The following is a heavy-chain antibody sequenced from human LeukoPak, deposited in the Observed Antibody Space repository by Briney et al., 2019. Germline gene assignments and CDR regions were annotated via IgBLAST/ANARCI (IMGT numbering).Heavy chain of an antibody. V-gene: IGHV1-18*01. D-gene: IGHD3-10*01. CDR2: ISAYNGNT. CDR1: GYTFTSYG. CDR3: ARVEVRGVILLRFDP. Sequence: GASVKVSCKASGYTFTSYGISWVRQAPGQGLEWMGWISAYNGNTNYAQKLQGRVTMTTDTSTSTAYMELRSLRSDDTAVYYCARVEVRGVILLRFDPWGQGTLVTVSS. J-gene: IGHJ5*02.